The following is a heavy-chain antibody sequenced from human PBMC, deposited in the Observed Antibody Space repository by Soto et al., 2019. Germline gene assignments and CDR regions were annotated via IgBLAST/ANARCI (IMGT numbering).Heavy chain of an antibody. CDR2: IIPIFGTA. V-gene: IGHV1-69*13. J-gene: IGHJ5*02. D-gene: IGHD2-15*01. CDR3: AREPHIVVVVGATPSTGEGFDP. CDR1: GGTFSSYA. Sequence: SVKVSCKASGGTFSSYAISWVRQAPGQGLEWMGGIIPIFGTANYAQKFQGRVTITADESTSTAYMELSSLRSEDTAMHYCAREPHIVVVVGATPSTGEGFDPWGQGTLVTVAS.